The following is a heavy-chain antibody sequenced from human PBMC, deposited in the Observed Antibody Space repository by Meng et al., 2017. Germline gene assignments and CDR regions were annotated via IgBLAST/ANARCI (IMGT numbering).Heavy chain of an antibody. Sequence: QVQLVQAGAEVKKPGASVKVSCTPSGYPCTAYYIHWVRQAPGQGLDWMGRIDPNSGVTEYAQKFQGRVTVTGDTSISTAYMELSRLRSDDTAIYYCVRDEDISAAGKLFGDYWGQGTLVTVSS. CDR1: GYPCTAYY. CDR3: VRDEDISAAGKLFGDY. D-gene: IGHD6-13*01. CDR2: IDPNSGVT. V-gene: IGHV1-2*06. J-gene: IGHJ4*02.